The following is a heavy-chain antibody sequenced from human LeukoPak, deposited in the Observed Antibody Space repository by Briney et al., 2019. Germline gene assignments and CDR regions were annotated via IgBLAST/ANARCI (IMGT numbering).Heavy chain of an antibody. J-gene: IGHJ3*02. V-gene: IGHV6-1*01. CDR1: GDSVSSNSAA. CDR2: TYYRSKWYN. CDR3: ASSNWDDAFDI. Sequence: SQTLSLTCAISGDSVSSNSAAWNWSRQSPSRGLEWLGRTYYRSKWYNDYAVSVKSRITINPDTSKNQFSLQLNSVTPEDTAVYYCASSNWDDAFDIWGQGTMVTVSS. D-gene: IGHD1-1*01.